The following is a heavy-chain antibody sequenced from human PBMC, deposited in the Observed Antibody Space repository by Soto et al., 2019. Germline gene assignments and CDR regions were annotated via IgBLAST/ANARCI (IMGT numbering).Heavy chain of an antibody. CDR2: INHSGST. Sequence: QVQLQQWGAGLLKPSETLSLTCAVYGGSFSGYYWSWIRQPPGKGLEWIGEINHSGSTNYNPSLKSRVTISVDTSKNQFSLKLSSVTAADTAVYYCARGGLGLRPISSGYYYVYWGQGTLVTVSS. D-gene: IGHD3-22*01. CDR3: ARGGLGLRPISSGYYYVY. CDR1: GGSFSGYY. V-gene: IGHV4-34*01. J-gene: IGHJ4*02.